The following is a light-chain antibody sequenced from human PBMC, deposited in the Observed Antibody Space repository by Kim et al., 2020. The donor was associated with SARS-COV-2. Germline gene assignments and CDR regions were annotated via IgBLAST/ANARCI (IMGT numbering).Light chain of an antibody. Sequence: QSALTQPASVSGSPRQSITISCTGTSSDVGSYNLVSWYQQHPGKAPELMIYEVSKRPSGVSNRFSGSKSGNTASLTISGLQAEDEADYYCSSYTSTDTLVFGGGTKVTVL. CDR3: SSYTSTDTLV. CDR1: SSDVGSYNL. V-gene: IGLV2-14*02. CDR2: EVS. J-gene: IGLJ2*01.